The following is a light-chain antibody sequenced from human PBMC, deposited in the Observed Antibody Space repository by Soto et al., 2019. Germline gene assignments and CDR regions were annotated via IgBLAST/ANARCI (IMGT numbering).Light chain of an antibody. V-gene: IGKV3-20*01. CDR1: QSVSTSH. CDR3: QQYGSSPPWT. Sequence: EVVLTQSPGTLSLSPGERATLSCRASQSVSTSHLAWYQQKPGQPPRLLIYGASSRATGIPDRFSGSGSGTDFTLTINSLEPEDFAVYYCQQYGSSPPWTFGQGTKVEVK. J-gene: IGKJ1*01. CDR2: GAS.